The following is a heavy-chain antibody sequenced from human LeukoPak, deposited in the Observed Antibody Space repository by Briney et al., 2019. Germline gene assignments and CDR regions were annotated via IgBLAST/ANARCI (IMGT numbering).Heavy chain of an antibody. CDR1: EFTFSGYW. J-gene: IGHJ4*02. Sequence: GGSLRLSCAASEFTFSGYWMSWFRQAPGKGLEWEATIKQDGSETDYVDSVKGRFTISRDNAKNSLYLQMNSLRIEDTAVYYCARAQWRRPDYWGQGTLVTVSS. CDR2: IKQDGSET. V-gene: IGHV3-7*02. D-gene: IGHD5-12*01. CDR3: ARAQWRRPDY.